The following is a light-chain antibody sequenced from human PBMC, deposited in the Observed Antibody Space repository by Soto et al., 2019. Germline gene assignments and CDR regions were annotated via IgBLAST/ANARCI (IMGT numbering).Light chain of an antibody. Sequence: QSVLTQPVSGSGSPGQSITISCTGTSSDVGTYNYVSWYQQHPGKAPKLMIYDVRSRPSGVSDRFSGSKSGNTASLTISGLQAEDEAAYYCSSYSSSGTLVFGTGTKVTVL. CDR3: SSYSSSGTLV. CDR2: DVR. CDR1: SSDVGTYNY. V-gene: IGLV2-14*03. J-gene: IGLJ1*01.